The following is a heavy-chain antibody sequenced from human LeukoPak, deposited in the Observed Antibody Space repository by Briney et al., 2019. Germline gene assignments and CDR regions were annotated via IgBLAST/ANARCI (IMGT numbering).Heavy chain of an antibody. Sequence: PGGSLRLSCAASGFTFSSYWMHWVRQAPGKGLVWVSRINSDGSSTSYADSVKGRFTISRDNAKNTLYLQMNSLRAEDTAVYYCARDWCSSTSCSKYYMDVWGKGTTVTVSS. D-gene: IGHD2-2*01. CDR3: ARDWCSSTSCSKYYMDV. J-gene: IGHJ6*03. V-gene: IGHV3-74*01. CDR1: GFTFSSYW. CDR2: INSDGSST.